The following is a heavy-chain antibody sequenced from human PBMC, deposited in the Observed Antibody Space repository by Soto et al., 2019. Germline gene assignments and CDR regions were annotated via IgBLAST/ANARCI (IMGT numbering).Heavy chain of an antibody. CDR3: ARDYGGNLDY. CDR2: IHSGGST. CDR1: GFTVSSNY. V-gene: IGHV3-53*04. D-gene: IGHD4-17*01. J-gene: IGHJ4*02. Sequence: EVQLVEPGGGLVQPGGSLRLSCAASGFTVSSNYMSWVRQAPGKGLEWVSVIHSGGSTYYADSVKGRFTISRHNSKNTLYLQMNSLRAEDTAVYYCARDYGGNLDYWGQGTLVTVSS.